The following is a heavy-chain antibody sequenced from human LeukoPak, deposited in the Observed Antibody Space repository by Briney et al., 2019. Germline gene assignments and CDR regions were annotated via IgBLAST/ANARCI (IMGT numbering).Heavy chain of an antibody. CDR2: ISGSGGST. CDR1: GFTFSSYA. CDR3: AKATNRHEYSSSWYLLDY. Sequence: RGSLRLSCAASGFTFSSYAMSWVRQAPGKGLEWVSAISGSGGSTYYADSVKGRFTISRDNSKNTLYLQMNSLRAEDTAVYYCAKATNRHEYSSSWYLLDYWGQGTLVTVSS. D-gene: IGHD6-13*01. J-gene: IGHJ4*02. V-gene: IGHV3-23*01.